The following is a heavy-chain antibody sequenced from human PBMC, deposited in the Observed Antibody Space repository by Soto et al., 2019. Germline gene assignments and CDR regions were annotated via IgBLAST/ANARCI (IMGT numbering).Heavy chain of an antibody. J-gene: IGHJ5*02. CDR2: IYYSGST. V-gene: IGHV4-31*03. CDR3: ARGRDTYYDFWSGYYPVWFDP. Sequence: SETLSLTCTVSGGSISGGGYYWSWIRQHPGKGLEWIGYIYYSGSTYYNPSLKSRVTISVDTSKNQFSLKLSSVTAADTAVHYCARGRDTYYDFWSGYYPVWFDPWGQGTLVTVSS. CDR1: GGSISGGGYY. D-gene: IGHD3-3*01.